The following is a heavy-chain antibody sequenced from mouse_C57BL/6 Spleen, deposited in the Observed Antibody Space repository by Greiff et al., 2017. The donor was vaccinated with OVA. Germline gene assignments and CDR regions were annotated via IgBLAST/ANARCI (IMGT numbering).Heavy chain of an antibody. Sequence: VQLQQPGTELVKPGASVKLSCKASGYTFTSYWMHWVKQRPGQGLEWIGNINPSNGGTNYNETFKSKATLTVDKSSSTASLPLSSLPSEDAAVYYGAEGGRKSYCEDWGKGTTVTVSS. J-gene: IGHJ1*03. D-gene: IGHD2-4*01. CDR2: INPSNGGT. V-gene: IGHV1-53*01. CDR3: AEGGRKSYCED. CDR1: GYTFTSYW.